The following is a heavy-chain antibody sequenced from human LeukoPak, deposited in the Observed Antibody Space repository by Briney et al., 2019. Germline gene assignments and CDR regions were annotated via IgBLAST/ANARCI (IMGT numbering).Heavy chain of an antibody. V-gene: IGHV4-59*08. CDR3: ARPDSDYDSSGYGAFDI. CDR1: GGSISSYY. Sequence: SETLSLTCTVSGGSISSYYWSWIRQPPGKGLEWIGYIYHSGSTYYNPSLKSRVTISVDTTKNQFSLKLSSVTAADTAVYYCARPDSDYDSSGYGAFDIWGQGTMVTVSS. J-gene: IGHJ3*02. CDR2: IYHSGST. D-gene: IGHD3-22*01.